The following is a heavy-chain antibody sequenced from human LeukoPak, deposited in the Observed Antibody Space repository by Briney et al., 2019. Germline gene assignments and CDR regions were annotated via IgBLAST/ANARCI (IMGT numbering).Heavy chain of an antibody. CDR2: ISYDGSNK. CDR1: GFTFSSYA. CDR3: ARDRGYSYGDFDY. D-gene: IGHD5-18*01. J-gene: IGHJ4*02. V-gene: IGHV3-30-3*01. Sequence: QPVGSLRLSCAASGFTFSSYAMHWVRQAPGKGLEWVAVISYDGSNKYYADSVKGRFTISRDNSKNTLYLQMNSLRAEDTAVYYCARDRGYSYGDFDYWGQGTLVTVSS.